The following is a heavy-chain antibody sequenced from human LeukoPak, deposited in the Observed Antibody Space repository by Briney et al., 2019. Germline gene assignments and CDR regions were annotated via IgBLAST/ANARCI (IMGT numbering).Heavy chain of an antibody. D-gene: IGHD1/OR15-1a*01. Sequence: ASVKVSCKTSGYTFTTYDINWVRQAPGQGLEWMGRISAYNGYTNYGQKLQGRVTMTTDTSTNTAYMELRSLRSDDTAVYYCARVGTGTRSFDSWGQGTLVTVYS. CDR2: ISAYNGYT. CDR1: GYTFTTYD. CDR3: ARVGTGTRSFDS. V-gene: IGHV1-18*01. J-gene: IGHJ4*02.